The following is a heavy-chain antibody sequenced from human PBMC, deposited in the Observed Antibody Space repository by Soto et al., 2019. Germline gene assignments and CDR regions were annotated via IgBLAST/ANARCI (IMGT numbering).Heavy chain of an antibody. Sequence: QVQLVESGGGLVQPGGSLRLSCAASGFTFSDYYMSWIRQAPGKGLEWVSYISSSGSTIYYADSVKGRFTISRDNAKNSLYPQMNSLRAEDTAVYYCASPYYDILTGFGGWYFDLWGRGTLVTVSS. CDR2: ISSSGSTI. CDR1: GFTFSDYY. CDR3: ASPYYDILTGFGGWYFDL. V-gene: IGHV3-11*01. J-gene: IGHJ2*01. D-gene: IGHD3-9*01.